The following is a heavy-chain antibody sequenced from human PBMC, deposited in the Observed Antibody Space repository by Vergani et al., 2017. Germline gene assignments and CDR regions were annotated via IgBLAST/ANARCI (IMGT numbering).Heavy chain of an antibody. D-gene: IGHD3-3*01. CDR1: GYTFTSYG. CDR3: ARDGHSSTIFGGGYYYYGMDV. V-gene: IGHV1-18*01. Sequence: QVQLVQSGAEVKKPGASVKVSCKASGYTFTSYGISWVRQAPGQGLEWMGWISAYNGNTNYAQKLQGRVTMTTDTSTGTAYMELRSLRSDDTAVYYCARDGHSSTIFGGGYYYYGMDVWGQGTTVTVSS. J-gene: IGHJ6*02. CDR2: ISAYNGNT.